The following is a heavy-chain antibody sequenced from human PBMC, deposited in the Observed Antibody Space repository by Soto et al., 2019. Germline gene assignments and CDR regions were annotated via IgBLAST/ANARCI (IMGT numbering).Heavy chain of an antibody. CDR2: ISGSGGST. D-gene: IGHD5-18*01. J-gene: IGHJ6*03. V-gene: IGHV3-23*01. CDR1: GFTFSSYA. CDR3: AKGKGGYSYGYYYYYMDV. Sequence: GGSLRLSCAASGFTFSSYAMSWVRQAPGKGLEWVSAISGSGGSTYYADSVKGRFTISRDNSKNTLYLQMNSLRAEDTAVYYCAKGKGGYSYGYYYYYMDVWGKGTTVT.